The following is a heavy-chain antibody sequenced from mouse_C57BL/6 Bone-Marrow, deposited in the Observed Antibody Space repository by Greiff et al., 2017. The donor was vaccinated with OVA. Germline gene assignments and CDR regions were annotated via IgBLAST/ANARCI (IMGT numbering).Heavy chain of an antibody. J-gene: IGHJ2*01. Sequence: QVQLQQSGAELARPGASVKLSCKASGYTFTSYGISWVKQRTGPGLEWIGEIYPRSGNTYYNEKFKGKATLTADKSTSTAYMELRSLTSKDAAVYFCARSGITTDYWGQGTTLTVSS. CDR1: GYTFTSYG. CDR2: IYPRSGNT. CDR3: ARSGITTDY. V-gene: IGHV1-81*01. D-gene: IGHD2-4*01.